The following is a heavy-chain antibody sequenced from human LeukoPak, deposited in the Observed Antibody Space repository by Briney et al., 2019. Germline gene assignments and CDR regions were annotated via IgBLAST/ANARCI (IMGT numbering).Heavy chain of an antibody. CDR3: AKDRSIGTYYTFDS. J-gene: IGHJ4*02. CDR1: GFTFNYYA. CDR2: VSGSGAIA. D-gene: IGHD1-26*01. V-gene: IGHV3-23*01. Sequence: GGSLRLSCAASGFTFNYYAMSWVRQAPGKGLEWVSTVSGSGAIAYYTDSDKGRFTISRDNSKNTLYLQMSSLTAKDTAVYYCAKDRSIGTYYTFDSWGQGTLVTVSS.